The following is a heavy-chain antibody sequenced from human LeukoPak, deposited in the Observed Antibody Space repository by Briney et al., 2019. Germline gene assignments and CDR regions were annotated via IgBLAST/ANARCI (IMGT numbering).Heavy chain of an antibody. Sequence: GGSLRLSCAASGFTFSRYGMHWVRQAPGKGLEWVAFIWYDGSSKYYADSVKGRFTISRVNSQKTLYLQMNSLRAEDAAVYYCARGAARMVEMGTMISFEYWGQGTLVTVSS. CDR2: IWYDGSSK. D-gene: IGHD5-24*01. CDR3: ARGAARMVEMGTMISFEY. V-gene: IGHV3-30*02. J-gene: IGHJ4*02. CDR1: GFTFSRYG.